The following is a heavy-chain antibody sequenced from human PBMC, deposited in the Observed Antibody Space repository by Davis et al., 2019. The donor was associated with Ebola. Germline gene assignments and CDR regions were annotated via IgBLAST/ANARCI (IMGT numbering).Heavy chain of an antibody. V-gene: IGHV1-3*01. CDR1: GYTFTSYA. D-gene: IGHD3-22*01. J-gene: IGHJ6*02. CDR2: IHGGNGNR. Sequence: AASVKVSCKASGYTFTSYAMHWVRQAPGQRLEWMGWIHGGNGNRKYSQKFQGRVTITMDTSASTAYMEMSRLRSDDTAVYFCARGGITMMVVPRDYYYGLDVWGQGTTVTVSS. CDR3: ARGGITMMVVPRDYYYGLDV.